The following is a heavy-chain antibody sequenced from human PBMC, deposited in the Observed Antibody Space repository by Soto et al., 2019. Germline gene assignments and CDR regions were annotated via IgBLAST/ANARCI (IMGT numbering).Heavy chain of an antibody. V-gene: IGHV4-59*08. J-gene: IGHJ5*02. CDR2: IYYSGST. Sequence: SETLSLTCTVSGGSISSYYWSWIRQPPGKGLEWIGYIYYSGSTNYNPSLKSRVTISVDTSKNQFSLKLSSVTAADTAVYYCARRVVWSGNNWFDPWGQGTLVTVSS. D-gene: IGHD3-3*01. CDR3: ARRVVWSGNNWFDP. CDR1: GGSISSYY.